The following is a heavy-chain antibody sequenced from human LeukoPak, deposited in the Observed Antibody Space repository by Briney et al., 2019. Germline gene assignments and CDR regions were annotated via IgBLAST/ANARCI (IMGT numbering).Heavy chain of an antibody. J-gene: IGHJ5*02. CDR1: GYTFTGYY. CDR2: INPNSGGT. V-gene: IGHV1-2*02. D-gene: IGHD3-3*01. CDR3: ARNYDFWSGYDPNWFDP. Sequence: ASVKVSCKASGYTFTGYYMHWVRQAPGQGLEWMGWINPNSGGTNYAQKFQGRVTMTRDTSISTAYMELSRVRSDDTAVYYCARNYDFWSGYDPNWFDPWGQGTLVTVSS.